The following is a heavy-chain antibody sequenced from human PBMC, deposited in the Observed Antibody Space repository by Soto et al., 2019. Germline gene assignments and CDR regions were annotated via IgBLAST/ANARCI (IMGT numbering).Heavy chain of an antibody. Sequence: QVQLVQSGAEVKKPGSSVKVSCKASGGTFSSYAISWVRQAPGRGLEWMGGIIPIFGTANYAQKFQGRVTITADESTSTAYMELSSLRSEDTAVYYCARDSHTYSSGESHGMDVWGQGTTVTVSS. CDR3: ARDSHTYSSGESHGMDV. D-gene: IGHD6-19*01. J-gene: IGHJ6*02. CDR1: GGTFSSYA. CDR2: IIPIFGTA. V-gene: IGHV1-69*01.